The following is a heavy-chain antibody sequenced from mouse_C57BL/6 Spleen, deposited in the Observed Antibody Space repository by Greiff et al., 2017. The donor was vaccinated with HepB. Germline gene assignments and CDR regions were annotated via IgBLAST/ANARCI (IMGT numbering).Heavy chain of an antibody. CDR1: GYAFSSSW. D-gene: IGHD1-1*01. Sequence: VQLKQSGPELVKPGASVKISCKASGYAFSSSWMNWVKQRPGKGLEWIGRIYPGDGDTNYNGKFKGKATLTADKSSSTAYMQLSSLTSEDSAVYFCARSDYYGSSPWFAYWGQGTLVTVSA. CDR2: IYPGDGDT. J-gene: IGHJ3*01. CDR3: ARSDYYGSSPWFAY. V-gene: IGHV1-82*01.